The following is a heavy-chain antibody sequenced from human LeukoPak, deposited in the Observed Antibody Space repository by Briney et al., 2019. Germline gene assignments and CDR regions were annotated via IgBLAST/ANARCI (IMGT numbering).Heavy chain of an antibody. CDR3: AKDSEYGDLEYYFDY. J-gene: IGHJ4*02. CDR1: GFTSSSYG. D-gene: IGHD4-17*01. CDR2: ISYDGSNK. Sequence: AGGSLRLSCAASGFTSSSYGMHWVRQAPGKGLEWVAVISYDGSNKYYADSVKGRFTISRDNSKNTLYLQMNSLRAEDTAVYYCAKDSEYGDLEYYFDYWGQGTLVTVSS. V-gene: IGHV3-30*18.